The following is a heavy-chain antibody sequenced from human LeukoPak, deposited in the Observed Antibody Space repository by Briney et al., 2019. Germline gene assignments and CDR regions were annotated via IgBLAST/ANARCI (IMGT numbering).Heavy chain of an antibody. J-gene: IGHJ4*02. V-gene: IGHV3-48*03. D-gene: IGHD3-22*01. Sequence: PGGSLRLSCAASGFTFSSYEMNWVRQAPGEGLEWVSYISSGGSTIYYADCVKGRFTTSRHNAKNSMYMQMNSLGAEDTAVYYCARGTYYYDSSGYIDYWGQGTLVTVSS. CDR2: ISSGGSTI. CDR1: GFTFSSYE. CDR3: ARGTYYYDSSGYIDY.